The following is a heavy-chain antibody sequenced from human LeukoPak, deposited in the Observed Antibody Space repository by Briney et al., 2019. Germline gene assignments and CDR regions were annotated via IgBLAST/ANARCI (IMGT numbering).Heavy chain of an antibody. J-gene: IGHJ4*02. Sequence: ASLKVSCKASGYTFTSYFMHWVRQAPGQGLEWMGIINPSVGSTSYAQKFQGRVTMTRDTSTSTVYMELSSLRSEDTAVYYCARDFRNVLLWFGELLYLDYWGQGTLVTVSS. CDR3: ARDFRNVLLWFGELLYLDY. D-gene: IGHD3-10*01. CDR2: INPSVGST. CDR1: GYTFTSYF. V-gene: IGHV1-46*01.